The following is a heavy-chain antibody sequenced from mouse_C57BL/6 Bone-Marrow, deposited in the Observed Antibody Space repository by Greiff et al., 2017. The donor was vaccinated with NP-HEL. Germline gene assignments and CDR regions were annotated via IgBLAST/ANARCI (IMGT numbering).Heavy chain of an antibody. Sequence: QVQLQQSGAELARPGASVKLSCKASGYTFTSYGISWVKQRTGQGLEWIGEIYPRSGNTYYNEKFKGRATLTADKSSSTAYMDLHSLTSKVSAVYFCASAIYYDYDRGSMDYWGQGTSVTVSS. V-gene: IGHV1-81*01. D-gene: IGHD2-4*01. CDR2: IYPRSGNT. CDR1: GYTFTSYG. J-gene: IGHJ4*01. CDR3: ASAIYYDYDRGSMDY.